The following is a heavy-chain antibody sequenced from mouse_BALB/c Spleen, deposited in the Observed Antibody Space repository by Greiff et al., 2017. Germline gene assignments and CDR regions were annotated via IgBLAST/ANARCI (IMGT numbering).Heavy chain of an antibody. CDR1: GYTFTSYW. CDR2: IDPSDSYT. J-gene: IGHJ4*01. V-gene: IGHV1S127*01. Sequence: QVQLKQPGAELVKPGASVKMSCKASGYTFTSYWMHWVKQRPGQGLEWIGVIDPSDSYTSYNQKFKGKATLTVDTSSSPAYMQLSSLTSEDSAVYYCTRRGLRRSYAMDYWGQGTSVTVSS. CDR3: TRRGLRRSYAMDY. D-gene: IGHD2-4*01.